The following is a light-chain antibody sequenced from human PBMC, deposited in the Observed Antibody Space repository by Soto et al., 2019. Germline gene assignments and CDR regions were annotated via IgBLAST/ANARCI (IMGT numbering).Light chain of an antibody. J-gene: IGKJ1*01. CDR2: GAS. V-gene: IGKV3-15*01. Sequence: ELAQSSTPPALASGEKATLPRQASPNVGSSLAWYQQKAGQAPSLLIYGASTRAFGVAARFSGGGSGTEYTLTISSLQSEDFAVYHCQQYNNGPPWTFGQGTKVDIK. CDR3: QQYNNGPPWT. CDR1: PNVGSS.